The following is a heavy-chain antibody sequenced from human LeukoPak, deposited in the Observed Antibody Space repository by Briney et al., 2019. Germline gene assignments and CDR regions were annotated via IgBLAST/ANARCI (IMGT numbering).Heavy chain of an antibody. D-gene: IGHD2-8*02. V-gene: IGHV4-31*03. CDR3: ARDQVECTGGTCQSRVGFDF. CDR1: GDSISNGVKY. Sequence: SETLSLTCTVSGDSISNGVKYWSWIRQHPGRGLEWIGYIYHSGRAYYNPSLKSRITMSVDTSKNQFSLNLSSVTAADTAVYYCARDQVECTGGTCQSRVGFDFWGQGTLVTVSS. CDR2: IYHSGRA. J-gene: IGHJ4*02.